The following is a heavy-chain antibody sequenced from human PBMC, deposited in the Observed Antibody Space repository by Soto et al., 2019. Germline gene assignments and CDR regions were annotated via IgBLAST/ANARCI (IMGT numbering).Heavy chain of an antibody. CDR1: GFTFSRYA. D-gene: IGHD1-26*01. CDR3: AKDVSGPIRPPGFDS. J-gene: IGHJ4*01. V-gene: IGHV3-30*18. CDR2: VSYEGSDI. Sequence: QVQLVESGGGVVQPGRSLRLSCAASGFTFSRYAMHWVRQAPGKGLEWVADVSYEGSDIYYADSVKGRYTISRDNYKNILYLQMNSLRGEDTALYYLAKDVSGPIRPPGFDSWGHGTLGSVSS.